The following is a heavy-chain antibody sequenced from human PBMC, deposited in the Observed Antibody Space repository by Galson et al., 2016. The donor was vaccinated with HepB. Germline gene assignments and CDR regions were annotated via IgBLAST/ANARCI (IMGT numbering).Heavy chain of an antibody. J-gene: IGHJ3*02. D-gene: IGHD4-23*01. Sequence: SVKVSCKASGYNFNNYGISWVRQAPGQGLEWMGWISTYNGNTNYAQKFQGRVTMTTDTSTTTVYRELRSVRSDDTADYYCERDFDDPGNSRWVDVFDNWGQGTMVTVSS. V-gene: IGHV1-18*01. CDR1: GYNFNNYG. CDR3: ERDFDDPGNSRWVDVFDN. CDR2: ISTYNGNT.